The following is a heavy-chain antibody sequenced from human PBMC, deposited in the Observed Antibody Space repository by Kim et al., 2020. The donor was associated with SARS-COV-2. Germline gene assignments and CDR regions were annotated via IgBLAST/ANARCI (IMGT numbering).Heavy chain of an antibody. CDR3: ANAGPYYDILTGSAPYYYYGMDV. D-gene: IGHD3-9*01. CDR1: GFTFSSYA. J-gene: IGHJ6*02. V-gene: IGHV3-23*01. Sequence: GGSLRLSCAAPGFTFSSYAMSWVRQAPGKGLEWVSAISGSGGSTYYADSVKGRFTISRDNSKNTLYLQMNSLRAEDTAVYYCANAGPYYDILTGSAPYYYYGMDVWGQGTTVTVSS. CDR2: ISGSGGST.